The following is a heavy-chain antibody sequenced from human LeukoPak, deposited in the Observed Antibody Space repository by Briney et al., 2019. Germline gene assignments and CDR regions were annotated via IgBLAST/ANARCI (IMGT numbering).Heavy chain of an antibody. CDR3: AREIRGPADDAFDI. CDR2: INTNTGNP. Sequence: ASVKVSCKASGYTFTSYYVHWVRQAPGQGLEWMGWINTNTGNPTYAQGFTGRFVFSLDTSVSTAYLQISSLKAEDTAVYYCAREIRGPADDAFDIWGQGTMVTVSS. V-gene: IGHV7-4-1*02. CDR1: GYTFTSYY. J-gene: IGHJ3*02.